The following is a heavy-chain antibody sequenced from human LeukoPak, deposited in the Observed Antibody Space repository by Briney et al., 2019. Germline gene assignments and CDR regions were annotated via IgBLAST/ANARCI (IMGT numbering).Heavy chain of an antibody. D-gene: IGHD6-6*01. CDR1: GYTFTSYY. J-gene: IGHJ4*02. Sequence: ASVKVSCKASGYTFTSYYMHWVRQAPGQGLEWMGIINPSGGSTSYAQKFQGRVTITADESTSTAYMELSSLRSEDTAVYYCAQQYSSSSPLDYWGQGTLVTVSS. V-gene: IGHV1-46*01. CDR2: INPSGGST. CDR3: AQQYSSSSPLDY.